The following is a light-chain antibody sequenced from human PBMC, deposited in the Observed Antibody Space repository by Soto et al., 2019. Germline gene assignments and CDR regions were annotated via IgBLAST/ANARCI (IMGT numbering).Light chain of an antibody. V-gene: IGKV4-1*01. CDR1: QSVLYTPTNKNY. CDR2: WAS. Sequence: DILMTQSPDSLAVSLGERATINCKSSQSVLYTPTNKNYLAWYQQKPGQPPKLLIYWASTRESGVPDRFSGSGSGTDFTLTISSLQAEDVAVYYCQQYFTTPRLGFGGGTKVEIK. CDR3: QQYFTTPRLG. J-gene: IGKJ4*01.